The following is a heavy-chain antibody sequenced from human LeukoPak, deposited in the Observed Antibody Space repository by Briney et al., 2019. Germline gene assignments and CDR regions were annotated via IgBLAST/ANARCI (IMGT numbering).Heavy chain of an antibody. D-gene: IGHD6-13*01. Sequence: GESLKISCKASGYSFTSYCIGCVRQMPRKGLELMGIIYPGDSDTRYNPSFQGQVTISAHKSISTAYLQWSSLKASDTAMYYCARLHHSSSWSLDYWGQGTLVTVSS. CDR3: ARLHHSSSWSLDY. CDR1: GYSFTSYC. V-gene: IGHV5-51*01. CDR2: IYPGDSDT. J-gene: IGHJ4*02.